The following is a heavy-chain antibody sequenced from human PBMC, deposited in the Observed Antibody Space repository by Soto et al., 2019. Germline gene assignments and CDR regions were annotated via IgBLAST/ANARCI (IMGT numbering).Heavy chain of an antibody. CDR3: ARDPPSTYSGTPLYFDY. Sequence: GGSLRLSCAASGFTFSSYSMNGVRQAPGKGLEWVSYISSSSSTLYYADSVKGRFTISRDNDKNSLYLQMNSLRDEDTAVYYCARDPPSTYSGTPLYFDYWGQGTLVTVSS. V-gene: IGHV3-48*02. CDR1: GFTFSSYS. J-gene: IGHJ4*02. CDR2: ISSSSSTL. D-gene: IGHD1-26*01.